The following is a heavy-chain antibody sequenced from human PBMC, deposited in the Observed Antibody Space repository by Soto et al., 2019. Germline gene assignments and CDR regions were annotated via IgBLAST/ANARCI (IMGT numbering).Heavy chain of an antibody. Sequence: QVHLVQSGAEVKKPGASVKVSCKGSGYAFTTYGITWVRQAPGQGLEWMGWISAHNGNTNYAQKLQGRVTVTRDTSRSTAYMEMRRRRSDATAVYYCARGRYGDYWGQGALVTVSS. J-gene: IGHJ4*02. V-gene: IGHV1-18*01. CDR2: ISAHNGNT. CDR3: ARGRYGDY. CDR1: GYAFTTYG. D-gene: IGHD1-1*01.